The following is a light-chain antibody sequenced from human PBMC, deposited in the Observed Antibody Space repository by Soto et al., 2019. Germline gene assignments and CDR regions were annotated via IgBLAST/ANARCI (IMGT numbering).Light chain of an antibody. J-gene: IGLJ1*01. V-gene: IGLV2-14*01. CDR1: SSDVGGYNY. CDR3: SSYTSSSTQV. CDR2: DVS. Sequence: QSALTHPASVPGSPGQPITISCTGTSSDVGGYNYVSWYQQHPGKAPKLMIYDVSNRPSGVSNRFSGSKSGNTASLTISGLQAEDEADYYCSSYTSSSTQVFGTGTKLTVL.